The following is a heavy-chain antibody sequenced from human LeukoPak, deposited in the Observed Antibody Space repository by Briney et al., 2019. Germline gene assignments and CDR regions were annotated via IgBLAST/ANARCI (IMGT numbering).Heavy chain of an antibody. D-gene: IGHD2-21*01. CDR1: GFTFSNAW. Sequence: PGGSLRLSCAASGFTFSNAWMSWVRQAPGKGLEWVGRIKSKTDGGTTDYAAPVKGRFTISRDDSKNTLYLQMNSLKTEDTAVYYCTTDLAYCGGDCYRSDYWGQGTLVTVSS. CDR2: IKSKTDGGTT. CDR3: TTDLAYCGGDCYRSDY. J-gene: IGHJ4*02. V-gene: IGHV3-15*01.